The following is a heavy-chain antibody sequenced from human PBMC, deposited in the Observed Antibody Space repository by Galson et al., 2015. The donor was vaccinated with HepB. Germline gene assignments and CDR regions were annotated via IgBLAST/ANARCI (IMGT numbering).Heavy chain of an antibody. CDR1: GFTFSSYA. D-gene: IGHD6-13*01. Sequence: SLRLSCAASGFTFSSYAMHWVRQAPGKGLEWVAVISYDGSNKYYADSVKGRFTISRDNSKNTLYLQMNSLRAEDTAVYYCARDASYSSSWYRHFDYWGQGTLVTVSS. CDR3: ARDASYSSSWYRHFDY. J-gene: IGHJ4*02. V-gene: IGHV3-30*04. CDR2: ISYDGSNK.